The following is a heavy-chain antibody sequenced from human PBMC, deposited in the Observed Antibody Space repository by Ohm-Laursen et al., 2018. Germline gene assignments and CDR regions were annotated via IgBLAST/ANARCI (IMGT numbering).Heavy chain of an antibody. J-gene: IGHJ5*01. D-gene: IGHD2-2*01. CDR1: GFTFSSYW. V-gene: IGHV3-74*01. CDR2: INSDGSST. Sequence: SLRLSCAAPGFTFSSYWMHWVRQAPGKGLVWVSRINSDGSSTSYADSVKGRFTISRDNAKNTLYLQMNSLRAEDAAAFYCAKGTAYQLLSHNWVDSWGQGTLVTVSS. CDR3: AKGTAYQLLSHNWVDS.